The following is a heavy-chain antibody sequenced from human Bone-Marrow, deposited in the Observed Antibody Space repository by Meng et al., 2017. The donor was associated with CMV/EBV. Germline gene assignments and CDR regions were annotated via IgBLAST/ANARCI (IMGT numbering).Heavy chain of an antibody. CDR3: AREEGILVVVPAEGYYYGMDV. CDR1: GFTFSSYS. D-gene: IGHD2-2*01. Sequence: ESLKISCAAPGFTFSSYSMNWVRQAPGKGLEWVSSISSSSSYIYYADSVKGRFTISRDNAKNSLYLQMNSLRAEDTAVYYCAREEGILVVVPAEGYYYGMDVWGQGTTVTVSS. J-gene: IGHJ6*02. CDR2: ISSSSSYI. V-gene: IGHV3-21*01.